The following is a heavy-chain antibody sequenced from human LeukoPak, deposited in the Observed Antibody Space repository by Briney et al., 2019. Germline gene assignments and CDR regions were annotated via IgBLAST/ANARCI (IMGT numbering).Heavy chain of an antibody. CDR2: ISGSGANT. J-gene: IGHJ4*02. D-gene: IGHD2-21*01. CDR3: ATEKGDSPDY. Sequence: GGSLRLSCAASGFTFSNYAMSWVRQAPGKGLEWVSGISGSGANTYHADTVKGRFTISRDNSKNTLYVQMNSLRAEDTAVYYCATEKGDSPDYWGQGTLVTVSS. CDR1: GFTFSNYA. V-gene: IGHV3-23*01.